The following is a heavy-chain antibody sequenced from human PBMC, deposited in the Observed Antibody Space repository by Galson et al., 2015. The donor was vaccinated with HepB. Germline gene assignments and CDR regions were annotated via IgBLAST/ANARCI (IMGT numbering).Heavy chain of an antibody. V-gene: IGHV1-46*01. CDR3: AREGSYYDFWSGYLNYMDV. D-gene: IGHD3-3*01. Sequence: SVKVSCKASGYTFTSYYMHWVRQAPGQGLEWMGIINPSGGSTSYAQKFQGRVTMTRDTSTSTVYMELSSLRSEDTAVYYCAREGSYYDFWSGYLNYMDVWGKGTTVTVSS. CDR1: GYTFTSYY. CDR2: INPSGGST. J-gene: IGHJ6*03.